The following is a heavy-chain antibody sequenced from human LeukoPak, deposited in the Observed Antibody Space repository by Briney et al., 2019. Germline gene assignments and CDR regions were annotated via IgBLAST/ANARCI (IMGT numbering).Heavy chain of an antibody. J-gene: IGHJ6*03. D-gene: IGHD4/OR15-4a*01. Sequence: SETLSLTCTVSDDSISSYYWIWIRQPPGKGLEWIGYIHHSGSANYNPSLRSRITMSVDTSKNHFSLSLISVTAADTAVYYCARESLYDYGDGSSYFYYMDVWGKGTTVTVSS. CDR1: DDSISSYY. CDR2: IHHSGSA. V-gene: IGHV4-59*12. CDR3: ARESLYDYGDGSSYFYYMDV.